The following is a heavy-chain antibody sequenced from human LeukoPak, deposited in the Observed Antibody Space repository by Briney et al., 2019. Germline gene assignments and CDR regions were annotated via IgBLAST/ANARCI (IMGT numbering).Heavy chain of an antibody. D-gene: IGHD6-13*01. V-gene: IGHV3-11*03. Sequence: GGSLLLSCAVSGFTFSDYYMSWIRQAPGKGLEWVSYISSSTGYTKYADSVKGRFTISRDNAKNSLYLQMNSLRPDDTAVYYCVRTSSWSFDYWGQGTLVTVSS. J-gene: IGHJ4*02. CDR1: GFTFSDYY. CDR3: VRTSSWSFDY. CDR2: ISSSTGYT.